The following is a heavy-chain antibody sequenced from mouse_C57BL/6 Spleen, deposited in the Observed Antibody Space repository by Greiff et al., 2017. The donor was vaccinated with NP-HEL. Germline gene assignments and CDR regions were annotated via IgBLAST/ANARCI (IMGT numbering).Heavy chain of an antibody. CDR1: GYTFTSYW. J-gene: IGHJ4*01. Sequence: QVQLQQPGAELVMPGASVKLSCKASGYTFTSYWMHWVKQRPGQGLEWIGEIDPSDSYTNYNQKFKGKSTLTVDKSSSTAYMQLSRLKSEDYAVYYCARSLNDYGSDYYAMDYWGQGTSVTVSS. V-gene: IGHV1-69*01. CDR3: ARSLNDYGSDYYAMDY. D-gene: IGHD1-1*01. CDR2: IDPSDSYT.